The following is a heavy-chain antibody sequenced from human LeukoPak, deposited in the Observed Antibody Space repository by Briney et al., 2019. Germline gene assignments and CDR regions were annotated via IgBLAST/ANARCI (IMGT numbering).Heavy chain of an antibody. V-gene: IGHV1-46*01. CDR3: ARGYPLDWNYFDY. CDR2: INPSDSIT. D-gene: IGHD3/OR15-3a*01. J-gene: IGHJ4*02. Sequence: GASVKVSCKASGYTFTSYYMHWVRQAPGQGLEWVGIINPSDSITTYAQKFQGRVTMTRDTSTSTVYMELSSLRSEDSAVYYCARGYPLDWNYFDYWGQGTLVTVS. CDR1: GYTFTSYY.